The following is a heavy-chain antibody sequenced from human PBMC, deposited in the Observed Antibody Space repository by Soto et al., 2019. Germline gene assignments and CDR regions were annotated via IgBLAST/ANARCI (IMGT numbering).Heavy chain of an antibody. D-gene: IGHD2-8*01. Sequence: QGQLVQSGPEVKKPGASVKVSCKTSGYTFSRYGISGVRQAPGQGLEWMGWISAYNGDTNDAQKVQGRVTMTIDTSTYTAYRELRSLTSDDAAIYYCAKNGQPPYYYYGMDVWGQGTTVTVSS. CDR2: ISAYNGDT. J-gene: IGHJ6*02. V-gene: IGHV1-18*01. CDR1: GYTFSRYG. CDR3: AKNGQPPYYYYGMDV.